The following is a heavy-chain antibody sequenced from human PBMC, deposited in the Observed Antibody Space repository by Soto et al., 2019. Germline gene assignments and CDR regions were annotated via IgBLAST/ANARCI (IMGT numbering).Heavy chain of an antibody. D-gene: IGHD1-1*01. J-gene: IGHJ4*02. CDR2: IWYDGSNK. V-gene: IGHV3-33*01. CDR1: GFTFSSYG. CDR3: ARGSPRNTDFDY. Sequence: QVQLVESGGGVVQPGRSLRLSCAASGFTFSSYGMHWVRQAPGKGLEWVAFIWYDGSNKYYADSVKGRFTISRDNSKNTLYLQMNSLRAEDTAVYYCARGSPRNTDFDYWGQGTLVTVSS.